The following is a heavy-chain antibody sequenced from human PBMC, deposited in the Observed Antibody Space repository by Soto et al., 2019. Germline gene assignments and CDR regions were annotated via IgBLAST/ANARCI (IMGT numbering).Heavy chain of an antibody. CDR3: ARDRAAGGY. D-gene: IGHD6-13*01. CDR1: GFSFSHYE. V-gene: IGHV3-48*03. J-gene: IGHJ4*02. CDR2: ISSGGNII. Sequence: EVQLVESEGGLVQPGGSLRLSCAASGFSFSHYEMNWVRQAPGKGLEWVAYISSGGNIIHYADSVRGRFTVSRDNARSSLFLQMNILRVEDTALYYCARDRAAGGYWDQGTLVTVSS.